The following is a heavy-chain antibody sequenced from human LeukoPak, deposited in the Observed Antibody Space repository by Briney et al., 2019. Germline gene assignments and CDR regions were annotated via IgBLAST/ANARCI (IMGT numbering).Heavy chain of an antibody. CDR1: GFIFDDYA. V-gene: IGHV3-9*01. CDR3: AKAHSGSYLYYFDY. J-gene: IGHJ4*02. Sequence: GGSLRLSCAAAGFIFDDYAMHWVRQAPGQGLELVSGVSWNSGSIGYADSVKGRFTISRDNAKNSLYLQMNSLRAEDTALYYCAKAHSGSYLYYFDYWGQGTLVTVSS. D-gene: IGHD1-26*01. CDR2: VSWNSGSI.